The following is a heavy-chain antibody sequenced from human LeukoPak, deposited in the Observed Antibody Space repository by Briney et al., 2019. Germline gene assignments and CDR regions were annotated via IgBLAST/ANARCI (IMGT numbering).Heavy chain of an antibody. V-gene: IGHV1-69*04. J-gene: IGHJ5*02. CDR1: GGTFSSYA. D-gene: IGHD2-15*01. Sequence: ASVKVSCKASGGTFSSYAISWVRQAPGQGLEWMGRIIPILGIANYAQKFQGRVTITADKSTSTAYMELSSLRSEDTAVYYCARHCSGGSCYGYNWFDPWGQGTLVTVSS. CDR3: ARHCSGGSCYGYNWFDP. CDR2: IIPILGIA.